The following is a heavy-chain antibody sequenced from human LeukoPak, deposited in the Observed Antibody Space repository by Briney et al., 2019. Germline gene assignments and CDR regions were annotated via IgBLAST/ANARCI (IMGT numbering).Heavy chain of an antibody. CDR1: GGSISGGSHY. CDR2: LSHSGNT. D-gene: IGHD2-8*01. V-gene: IGHV4-39*01. CDR3: GRREYGVGFQH. Sequence: PPETLSLTCTVSGGSISGGSHYWGWIRQPPGMGLEWIGTLSHSGNTYFNPSLKSRVTISVDTSKNLFSLDLTSVTAPDTAVYYCGRREYGVGFQHWGQGTPVTVSS. J-gene: IGHJ1*01.